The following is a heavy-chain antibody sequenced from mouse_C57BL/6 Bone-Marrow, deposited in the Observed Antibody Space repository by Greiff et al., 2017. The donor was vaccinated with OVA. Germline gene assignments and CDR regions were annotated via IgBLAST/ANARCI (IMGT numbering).Heavy chain of an antibody. D-gene: IGHD2-4*01. CDR2: IYPGDGDT. V-gene: IGHV1-82*01. CDR3: ASRGDFDPYYSALDY. J-gene: IGHJ4*01. CDR1: GYAFSSSW. Sequence: QVQLQQSGPELVKPGASVKISCKASGYAFSSSWMNWVKQRPGQGLEWIGRIYPGDGDTNYNGKFKGKATLTADKSSSTAYMPLRRLTSDSSAVSFCASRGDFDPYYSALDYWGPGPSVTVSS.